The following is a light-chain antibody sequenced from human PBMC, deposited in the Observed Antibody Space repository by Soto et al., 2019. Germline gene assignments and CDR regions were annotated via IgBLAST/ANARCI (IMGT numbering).Light chain of an antibody. Sequence: QSALTQPASVSGSPGQSITISCTGSSSDVGGYHYVSWYQQYPGEVPKLMISEVSNRPSGVSNRFAWSKSGNTASLTISGLQAADEDDYYCCSYTSSTTTLFGGGTKLTVL. CDR1: SSDVGGYHY. J-gene: IGLJ2*01. V-gene: IGLV2-14*01. CDR2: EVS. CDR3: CSYTSSTTTL.